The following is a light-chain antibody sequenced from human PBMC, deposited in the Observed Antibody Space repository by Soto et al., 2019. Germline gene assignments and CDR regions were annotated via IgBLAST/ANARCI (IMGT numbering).Light chain of an antibody. CDR3: QQYCGSPQT. CDR1: QSVSNY. Sequence: EIVLTQSPGTLSLSPGERTTLSCRASQSVSNYLAWYQQKPGQAPRLLIYGASRRDTVIPDRFSGSGSGTDCTLTISRLEPEDFAVYYCQQYCGSPQTFGHGTNVEIK. CDR2: GAS. J-gene: IGKJ1*01. V-gene: IGKV3-20*01.